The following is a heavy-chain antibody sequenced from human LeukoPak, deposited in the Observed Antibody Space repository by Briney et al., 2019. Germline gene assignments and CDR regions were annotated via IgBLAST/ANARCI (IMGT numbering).Heavy chain of an antibody. CDR1: GGSISSYY. CDR3: ARSEYSYGADAFDI. Sequence: SETLSLTCTVSGGSISSYYWSWIRQPPGKGLEWIGYIYYSGSTHYSPSLKSRVTISVDTSKNQFSLKLSSVTAADTAVYYCARSEYSYGADAFDIWGQGTMVTVSS. J-gene: IGHJ3*02. CDR2: IYYSGST. D-gene: IGHD5-18*01. V-gene: IGHV4-59*01.